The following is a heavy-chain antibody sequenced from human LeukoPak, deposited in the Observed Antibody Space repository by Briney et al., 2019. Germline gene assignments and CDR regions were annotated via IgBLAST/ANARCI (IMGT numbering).Heavy chain of an antibody. J-gene: IGHJ6*02. CDR2: MNHNSSNT. D-gene: IGHD6-13*01. V-gene: IGHV1-8*01. CDR1: GYTFTSYD. CDR3: ARGGGSSSWYWVRYYYYGMDV. Sequence: ASVKVSCKASGYTFTSYDINWVRQATGQGLEWMGLMNHNSSNTGYAQKFQGRVTMTRNPSISTAYMELTTLSSEDTAVYYCARGGGSSSWYWVRYYYYGMDVWGQGTTVTVSS.